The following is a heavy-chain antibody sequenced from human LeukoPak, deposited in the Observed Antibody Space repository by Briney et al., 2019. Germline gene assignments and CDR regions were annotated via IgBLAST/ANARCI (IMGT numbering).Heavy chain of an antibody. J-gene: IGHJ4*02. D-gene: IGHD3-22*01. V-gene: IGHV3-30*18. CDR1: GFTFSSYG. Sequence: GGSLRLSCAASGFTFSSYGVHWVRQAPGKGLEWVAVISYDGSNKYYADSVKGRFTISRDNSKNTLYLQMNSLRAEDTAVYYCAKDYVYYYDSSGQTPFFDYWGQGTLVTVSS. CDR3: AKDYVYYYDSSGQTPFFDY. CDR2: ISYDGSNK.